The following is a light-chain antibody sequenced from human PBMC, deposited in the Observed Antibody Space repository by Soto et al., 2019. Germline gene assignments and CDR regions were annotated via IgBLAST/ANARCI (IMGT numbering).Light chain of an antibody. CDR3: SSHGGSNNFYV. CDR1: SSDVGAYNY. Sequence: SALTRPPSSSGSPGQSVTISCTRTSSDVGAYNYVSWYQQHPGKAPKLMIHEVSKRPSGVPDRFSASKSGNTASLTVSGLQAEDEADYYCSSHGGSNNFYVFGTGTKVTVL. CDR2: EVS. J-gene: IGLJ1*01. V-gene: IGLV2-8*01.